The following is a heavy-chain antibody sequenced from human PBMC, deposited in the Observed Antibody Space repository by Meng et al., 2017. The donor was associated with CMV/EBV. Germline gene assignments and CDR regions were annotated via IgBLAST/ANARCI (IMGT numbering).Heavy chain of an antibody. CDR2: INHSGST. CDR3: ASLNYCSSTSCSRRFDY. CDR1: GGSFIGYY. V-gene: IGHV4-34*01. J-gene: IGHJ4*02. Sequence: YGGSFIGYYWSWIRQPPGKGLEWIGEINHSGSTNYNPSLKSRVTISVDTSKNQFSLKLSSVAAADTAVYYCASLNYCSSTSCSRRFDYWGQGTLVTVSS. D-gene: IGHD2-2*01.